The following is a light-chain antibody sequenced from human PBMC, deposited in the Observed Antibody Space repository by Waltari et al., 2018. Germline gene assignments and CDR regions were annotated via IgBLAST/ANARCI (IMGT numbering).Light chain of an antibody. Sequence: QSALTQPASVSGSPGQSITISCTGTSSDVGDYNYVSWYQQHPGKAPNIIIYDVSKRPSGVSNRCSGSKSGNTASLTISGLQAEDEADYYCCSYAGSSTPVVSGGGTKLTVL. CDR3: CSYAGSSTPVV. J-gene: IGLJ2*01. CDR2: DVS. V-gene: IGLV2-23*02. CDR1: SSDVGDYNY.